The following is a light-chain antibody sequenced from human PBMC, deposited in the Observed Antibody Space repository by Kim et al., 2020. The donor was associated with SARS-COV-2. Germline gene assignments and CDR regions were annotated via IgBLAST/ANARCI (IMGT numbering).Light chain of an antibody. Sequence: SYELTQPPSVSVAPGKTARITCGGNNIGSKSVHWYQQKPGQAPVLVIYYDSDRPSGIPERFSGSNSGNTATLTISRVEAGDEAELYCQAWGSSSDHRVFG. CDR2: YDS. V-gene: IGLV3-21*04. CDR3: QAWGSSSDHRV. J-gene: IGLJ3*02. CDR1: NIGSKS.